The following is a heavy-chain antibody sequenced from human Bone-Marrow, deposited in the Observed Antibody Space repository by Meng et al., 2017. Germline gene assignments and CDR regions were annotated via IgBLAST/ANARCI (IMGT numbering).Heavy chain of an antibody. V-gene: IGHV1-2*05. CDR3: ARGDLGGYYDY. Sequence: QVELVQAGAEVTKPGASVKVVCHASGYTFTGYYMHWVRQAPGQGLEWMGRINPNSGGTNYAQKFRGRVTMTRDTSISTAYMELSRLRSDDTDVYYCARGDLGGYYDYWGQGTLVTVSS. CDR2: INPNSGGT. CDR1: GYTFTGYY. D-gene: IGHD3-22*01. J-gene: IGHJ4*02.